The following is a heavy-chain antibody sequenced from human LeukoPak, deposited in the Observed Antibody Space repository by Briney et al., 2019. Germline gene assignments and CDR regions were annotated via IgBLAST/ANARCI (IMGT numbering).Heavy chain of an antibody. Sequence: ASVKVSCKAPGYSFTSNYIHWVRQAPGQGLEWMGMIYPRDGSTSYAQKFQGRVTVTRDTSTSTVHMELSGLRSEDTAVYYCARDQEAFDYWGQGTLVTVSS. V-gene: IGHV1-46*01. CDR2: IYPRDGST. CDR1: GYSFTSNY. J-gene: IGHJ4*02. CDR3: ARDQEAFDY.